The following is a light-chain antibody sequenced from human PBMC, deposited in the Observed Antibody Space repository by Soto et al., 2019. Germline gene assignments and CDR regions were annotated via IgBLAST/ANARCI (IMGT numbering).Light chain of an antibody. Sequence: QSALTQPRSGSGSPGQSVTISCTGTSSDVGGYNYVSWYQQHPGKAPKLMIYDVSKRPSGVPDRFSGSKSGNTASLTISGLQAEDEADYYCCSYAGSLVVFGGGTKLTVL. V-gene: IGLV2-11*01. CDR2: DVS. CDR1: SSDVGGYNY. CDR3: CSYAGSLVV. J-gene: IGLJ2*01.